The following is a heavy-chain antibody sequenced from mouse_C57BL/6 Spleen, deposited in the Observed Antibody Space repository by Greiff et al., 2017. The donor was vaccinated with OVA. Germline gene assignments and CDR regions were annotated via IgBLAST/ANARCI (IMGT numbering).Heavy chain of an antibody. CDR1: GYTFTSYW. D-gene: IGHD4-1*01. J-gene: IGHJ2*01. V-gene: IGHV1-55*01. CDR2: IYPGSGST. Sequence: QVQLQQPGAELVKPGASVKMSCKASGYTFTSYWITWVKQRPGQGLEWIGDIYPGSGSTNYNEKFKSKATLTVDTSSSTAYMQLSSLTSEDSAVYYCAREGRTGNYFDYWGQGTTLTVSS. CDR3: AREGRTGNYFDY.